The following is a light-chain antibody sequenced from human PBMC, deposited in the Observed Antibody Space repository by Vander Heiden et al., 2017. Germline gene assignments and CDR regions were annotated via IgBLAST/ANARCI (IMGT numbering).Light chain of an antibody. Sequence: DIVLTQSPGTLSLSPGERATPSCRASQSVSSSYLAWYQQKPGQAPRLLIDGASSRATGIPDRFSGSGSGTDFTLTISRLEPEDFAVYYCQQYGSSLFTFGPGTKVDIK. CDR3: QQYGSSLFT. CDR1: QSVSSSY. V-gene: IGKV3-20*01. J-gene: IGKJ3*01. CDR2: GAS.